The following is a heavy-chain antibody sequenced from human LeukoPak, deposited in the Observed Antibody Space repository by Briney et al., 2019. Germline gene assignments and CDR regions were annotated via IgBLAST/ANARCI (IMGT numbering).Heavy chain of an antibody. Sequence: PSEALSLTCAVYGGSFSGYYWSWIRQPPGKGLEWIGEINHSGSTNYNLSLKSRVTISVDTSKNQFSLKLSSVTAADTAVYYCARVPPIAVAGTDSFDYWGQGTLVTVSS. CDR1: GGSFSGYY. CDR3: ARVPPIAVAGTDSFDY. V-gene: IGHV4-34*01. J-gene: IGHJ4*02. CDR2: INHSGST. D-gene: IGHD6-19*01.